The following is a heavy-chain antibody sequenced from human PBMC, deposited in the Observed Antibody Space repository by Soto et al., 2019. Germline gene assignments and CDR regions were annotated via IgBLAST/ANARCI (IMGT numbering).Heavy chain of an antibody. CDR3: VKGYWKGDV. V-gene: IGHV3-23*01. CDR1: GFTFSTYA. Sequence: EVQLLESGGGLVQPEGSLRLSCADSGFTFSTYAMNWVRRAPGNGLEWVSAISGSGGSIHYADSVKGRFTTSRDNSKNTLYLQMNSLRDEDTAVYHCVKGYWKGDVWGQGTTVTVSS. CDR2: ISGSGGSI. D-gene: IGHD1-1*01. J-gene: IGHJ6*02.